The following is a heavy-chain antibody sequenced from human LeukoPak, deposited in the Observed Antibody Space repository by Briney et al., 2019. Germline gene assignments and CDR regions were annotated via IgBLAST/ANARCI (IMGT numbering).Heavy chain of an antibody. Sequence: GGSLRLSCAASGFIFTNYFMSWVRQAPGEGLEWVASIKHDGSEKYYVDSVRGRFTISRDNTMNSLYLQMSSQRAEDTAVYYCATDRGWRTSGYYLYYFEYWGQGTLVTYSS. V-gene: IGHV3-7*01. CDR1: GFIFTNYF. CDR3: ATDRGWRTSGYYLYYFEY. CDR2: IKHDGSEK. D-gene: IGHD3-3*01. J-gene: IGHJ4*02.